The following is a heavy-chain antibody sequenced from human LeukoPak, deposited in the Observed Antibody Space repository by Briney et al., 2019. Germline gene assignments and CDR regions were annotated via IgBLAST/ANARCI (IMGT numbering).Heavy chain of an antibody. CDR3: ARLPYTSGWLYNWFDP. CDR2: IYFSGST. J-gene: IGHJ5*02. Sequence: SETLSLTCNFSGGSISSSIYYWGWVRQPPGKGLEWIGNIYFSGSTYYNPSLKSRVTISVDTSRNQFSLNLTSVTAADTAVYYCARLPYTSGWLYNWFDPWGQGTLVTVSS. CDR1: GGSISSSIYY. D-gene: IGHD6-19*01. V-gene: IGHV4-39*01.